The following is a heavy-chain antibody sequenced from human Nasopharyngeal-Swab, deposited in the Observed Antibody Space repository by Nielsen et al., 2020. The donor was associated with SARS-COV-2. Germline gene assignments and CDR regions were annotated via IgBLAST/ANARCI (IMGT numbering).Heavy chain of an antibody. CDR1: GFTFSSYA. Sequence: GESLKISCAASGFTFSSYAMNWVRQAPGKGLEWLSFITSSSTTKYYADSVKGRFTISRDNAKNSLFLQMNSLRDEDTAVYYCTRDPGDLWGQGTLVTVSS. CDR3: TRDPGDL. D-gene: IGHD7-27*01. J-gene: IGHJ5*02. CDR2: ITSSSTTK. V-gene: IGHV3-48*02.